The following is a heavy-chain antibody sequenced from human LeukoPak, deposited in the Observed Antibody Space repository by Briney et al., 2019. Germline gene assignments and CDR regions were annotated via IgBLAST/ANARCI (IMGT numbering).Heavy chain of an antibody. D-gene: IGHD3-10*01. V-gene: IGHV3-23*01. CDR3: AKRGIVIRGLLIIGFHKEAYYLDS. J-gene: IGHJ4*02. Sequence: GGSLRLSCVVSGLTLSNYAMSWVRQAPGKGLEWVSGISGSAGGTNYADSVKGRFTISRDNSMNTMHLQMNSLRAEDTAVYFCAKRGIVIRGLLIIGFHKEAYYLDSWGQGILVTVSS. CDR1: GLTLSNYA. CDR2: ISGSAGGT.